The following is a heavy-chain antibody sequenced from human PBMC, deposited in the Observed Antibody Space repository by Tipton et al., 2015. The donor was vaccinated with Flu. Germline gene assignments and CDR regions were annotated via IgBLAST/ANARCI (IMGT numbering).Heavy chain of an antibody. CDR2: IYSGGST. CDR3: ARDGRVVAARRYGMDV. D-gene: IGHD6-6*01. J-gene: IGHJ6*02. V-gene: IGHV3-53*01. Sequence: SLRLSCAASGFTVSSNYMSWVRQAPGKGLEWVSVIYSGGSTYYADSVKGRFTISRDNSKNTLYLQMNSLRAEDTAVYYCARDGRVVAARRYGMDVWGQGTTVTVSS. CDR1: GFTVSSNY.